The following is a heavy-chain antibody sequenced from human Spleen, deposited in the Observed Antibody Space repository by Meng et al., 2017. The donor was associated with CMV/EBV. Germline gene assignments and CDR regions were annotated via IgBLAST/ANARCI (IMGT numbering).Heavy chain of an antibody. J-gene: IGHJ3*02. CDR1: NAW. V-gene: IGHV3-15*01. D-gene: IGHD3-22*01. CDR2: IKSRTDGGTT. CDR3: TTDPYYYDSSGYWGGAFDI. Sequence: NAWMSWVRQAPGKGLEWVGRIKSRTDGGTTDYAAPVKGRFTISRDDSKNTLYLQMNSLKTEDTAVYYCTTDPYYYDSSGYWGGAFDIWGQGTMVTVSS.